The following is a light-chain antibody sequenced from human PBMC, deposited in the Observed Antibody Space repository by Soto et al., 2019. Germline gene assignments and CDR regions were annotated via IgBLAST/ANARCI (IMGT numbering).Light chain of an antibody. V-gene: IGKV1-5*03. J-gene: IGKJ1*01. CDR3: QQYNSYWT. CDR2: KAS. CDR1: QSISSW. Sequence: DIQMTQTPSTLSASVGARVTITCRASQSISSWLAWYQQKPGKAPKLLIYKASSLESGVPSRFSGSGSGTEFTLTISSLQPDDFANYYCQQYNSYWTFGQGTKVEIK.